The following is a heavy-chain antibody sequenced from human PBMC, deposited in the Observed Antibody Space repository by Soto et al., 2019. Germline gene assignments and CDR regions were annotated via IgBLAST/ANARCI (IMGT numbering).Heavy chain of an antibody. CDR2: MFYTGNT. D-gene: IGHD1-26*01. CDR1: GDSISGSSYH. J-gene: IGHJ4*02. CDR3: ARRWGPTFDF. V-gene: IGHV4-39*07. Sequence: SETLSLTCTVSGDSISGSSYHWVWIRQPPGKGLEWIGSMFYTGNTYYSPSLKSRLTMSLDTSKNQFSLRLSSVTAADTAVYYCARRWGPTFDFWGQGTLVTVSS.